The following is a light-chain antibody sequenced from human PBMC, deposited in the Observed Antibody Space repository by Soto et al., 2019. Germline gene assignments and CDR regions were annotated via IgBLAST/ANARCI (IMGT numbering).Light chain of an antibody. CDR1: QSVSNY. CDR3: QQRFSLLT. V-gene: IGKV3-11*01. CDR2: DAS. J-gene: IGKJ4*01. Sequence: EIVLTQSPATLSLSPGERATLSCRASQSVSNYVAWYQQIGGQAPRLLIYDASKRATGNPARFSGSGSGTDFTLNISSLEPEDFAVYYCQQRFSLLTFGGGTKVEIK.